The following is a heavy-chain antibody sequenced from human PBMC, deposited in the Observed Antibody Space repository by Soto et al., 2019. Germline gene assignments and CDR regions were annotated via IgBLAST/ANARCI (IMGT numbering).Heavy chain of an antibody. Sequence: SVKVSCKASGGTFSSYAISWVRQAPGQGLEWMGGIIPIFGTANYAQKFQGRVTITADKSTSTAYMELSSLRSEDTAVYYCARIAAAGKMNWFDPWGQGTLVTVSS. D-gene: IGHD6-13*01. CDR3: ARIAAAGKMNWFDP. V-gene: IGHV1-69*06. J-gene: IGHJ5*02. CDR1: GGTFSSYA. CDR2: IIPIFGTA.